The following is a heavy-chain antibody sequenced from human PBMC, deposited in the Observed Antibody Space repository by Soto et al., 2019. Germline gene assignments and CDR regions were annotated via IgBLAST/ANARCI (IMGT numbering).Heavy chain of an antibody. CDR1: GYSFTSYW. D-gene: IGHD4-17*01. Sequence: GESLKISCKGSGYSFTSYWIAWVRQMPGKGLEWMGVIYPGDSDTRYSPSFQGQVTISADKSISTAYLQWSSLKASDTAMYYCARHPTRSLYGDYVRRYYYYGMDVWGQGTTVTVSS. J-gene: IGHJ6*02. V-gene: IGHV5-51*01. CDR2: IYPGDSDT. CDR3: ARHPTRSLYGDYVRRYYYYGMDV.